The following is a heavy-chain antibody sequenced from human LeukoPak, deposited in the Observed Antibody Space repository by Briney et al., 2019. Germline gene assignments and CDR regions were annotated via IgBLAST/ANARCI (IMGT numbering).Heavy chain of an antibody. CDR1: GGSISSSSYF. D-gene: IGHD4-11*01. V-gene: IGHV4-39*07. J-gene: IGHJ6*03. CDR2: FFYSGST. Sequence: NASETLSLTCTVSGGSISSSSYFWGWIRQPPGKGLEWIGTFFYSGSTYYNLSLKSRVTILVDTSKNQFSLKLSSVTAADTAVYYCARIGGFTVTTGYHYYMDVWGKGTTVTVSS. CDR3: ARIGGFTVTTGYHYYMDV.